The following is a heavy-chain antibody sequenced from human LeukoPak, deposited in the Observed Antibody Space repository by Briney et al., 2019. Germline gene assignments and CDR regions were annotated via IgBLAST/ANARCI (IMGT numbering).Heavy chain of an antibody. J-gene: IGHJ4*02. V-gene: IGHV4-59*01. CDR1: GGSISSYY. D-gene: IGHD5-18*01. CDR3: ARITGYSYHGFDY. CDR2: IYYSGST. Sequence: PSETLSLTCTVSGGSISSYYLSWIRQPPGKGLEWIGYIYYSGSTNYNPSLKSRVTISVDTSKNQFSLKLSSVAAADTAVYYCARITGYSYHGFDYWGQGTLVTVSS.